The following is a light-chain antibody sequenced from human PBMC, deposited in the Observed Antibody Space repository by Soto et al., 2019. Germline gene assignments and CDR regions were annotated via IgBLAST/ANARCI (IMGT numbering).Light chain of an antibody. CDR2: TDN. V-gene: IGLV1-40*01. Sequence: QSVLTQPPSVSGAPGQRVTISCTGSSSNIGAGYDVHWYQQLPGTAPKLLMYTDNHRPSGVPDRFSGSKSGTSASLAITGLQAEYEADYYCQSYDTSLSAYVVGTGTKLTVL. J-gene: IGLJ1*01. CDR3: QSYDTSLSAYV. CDR1: SSNIGAGYD.